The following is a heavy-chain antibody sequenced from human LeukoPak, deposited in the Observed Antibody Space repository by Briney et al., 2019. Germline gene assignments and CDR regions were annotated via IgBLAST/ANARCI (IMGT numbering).Heavy chain of an antibody. CDR1: GFTFDDYA. Sequence: QPGGSLRLSCAASGFTFDDYAMHWVRQAPGKGLEWVSGISWNSGSIGYADSVKGRFTISRDNSKNTLYLQMNSLRVEDTAVYYCAKDLYGDYGPFDYWGQGTLVTVSS. D-gene: IGHD4-17*01. V-gene: IGHV3-9*01. J-gene: IGHJ4*02. CDR3: AKDLYGDYGPFDY. CDR2: ISWNSGSI.